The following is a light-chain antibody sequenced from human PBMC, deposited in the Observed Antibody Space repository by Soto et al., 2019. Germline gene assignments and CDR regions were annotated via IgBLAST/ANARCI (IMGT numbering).Light chain of an antibody. Sequence: DIQMTQSPSSLSASVGDRVTITCRASQNINTFLNWYQQKPGKAPKLLIYAASNLQSGVPSRFSGGGSGTDFTLTISSLQPEDFAPYYCQQHSYITPYTFGRGTRVESK. CDR2: AAS. CDR3: QQHSYITPYT. J-gene: IGKJ2*01. V-gene: IGKV1-39*01. CDR1: QNINTF.